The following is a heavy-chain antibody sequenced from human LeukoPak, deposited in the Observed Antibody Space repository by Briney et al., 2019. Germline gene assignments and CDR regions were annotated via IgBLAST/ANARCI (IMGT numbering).Heavy chain of an antibody. Sequence: GGSLRLSCAASGFTFSSCGFNWVRQAPGRGLEWVSSIGPTGTDRYYADSVRGRFTISRDNAKNSMYLQMDSLRDEDTAVYYCATETIGRHYDYWGQGTLLTVSS. CDR2: IGPTGTDR. J-gene: IGHJ4*02. CDR3: ATETIGRHYDY. CDR1: GFTFSSCG. V-gene: IGHV3-21*01. D-gene: IGHD1-14*01.